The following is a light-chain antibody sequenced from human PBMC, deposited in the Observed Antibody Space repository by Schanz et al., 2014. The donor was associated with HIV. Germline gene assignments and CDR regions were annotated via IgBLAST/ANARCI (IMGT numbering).Light chain of an antibody. CDR1: SSDVGGYNY. CDR3: SSYTTNRTMA. Sequence: QSVLTQPRSVSGSPGQSVTISCTGTSSDVGGYNYLSWYQQHPGKAPKLMIYDVNNRPSGVSDRFSGSKSGNTASLTISGLQADDEGDYYCSSYTTNRTMAFGGGTKLTVL. CDR2: DVN. J-gene: IGLJ2*01. V-gene: IGLV2-11*01.